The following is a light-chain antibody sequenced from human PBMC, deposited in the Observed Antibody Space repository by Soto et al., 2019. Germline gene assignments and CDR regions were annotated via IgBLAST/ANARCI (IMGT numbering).Light chain of an antibody. Sequence: QSALTQPPSVSGAPGQRVTISCTGSSSNIGAGYDIHWYQQLPGTAPKLLIYGNNNRPSGVPDRFSGSKSGTSASLAITGLQAEDEADYYCQSHDSSLSGSVFGTGTKVTVI. CDR1: SSNIGAGYD. J-gene: IGLJ1*01. CDR3: QSHDSSLSGSV. V-gene: IGLV1-40*01. CDR2: GNN.